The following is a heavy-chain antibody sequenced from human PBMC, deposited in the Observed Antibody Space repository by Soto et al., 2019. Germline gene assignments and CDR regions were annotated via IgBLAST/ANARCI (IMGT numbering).Heavy chain of an antibody. D-gene: IGHD3-22*01. V-gene: IGHV1-18*01. CDR1: GYTFTSYG. CDR2: ISAYNGNT. CDR3: ARRLASGYYYRHDAFDI. Sequence: QVQLVQSGAEVKKPGASVKVSCKASGYTFTSYGISWVRQAPGQGLEWMGWISAYNGNTNYAQKLQGRVTMTTDTSXSXAYMELRSLRSDDTAVYYCARRLASGYYYRHDAFDIWGQGTMVTVSS. J-gene: IGHJ3*02.